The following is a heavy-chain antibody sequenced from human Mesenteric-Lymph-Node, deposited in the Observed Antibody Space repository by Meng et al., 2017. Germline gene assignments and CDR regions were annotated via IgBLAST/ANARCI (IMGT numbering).Heavy chain of an antibody. CDR2: INPNSGGT. CDR3: AREHCGGDCYGNWYFDL. Sequence: ASVKVSCKASGYTFTGYYIHWVRQAPGHGLEWMGWINPNSGGTNYAQKFQGRVTMTRDTSISTAYMELSRLRSDDTAVYYCAREHCGGDCYGNWYFDLWGRGTLVTVSS. CDR1: GYTFTGYY. D-gene: IGHD2-21*02. J-gene: IGHJ2*01. V-gene: IGHV1-2*02.